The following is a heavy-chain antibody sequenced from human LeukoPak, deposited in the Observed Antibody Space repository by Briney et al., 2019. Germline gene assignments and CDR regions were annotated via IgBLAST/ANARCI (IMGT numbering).Heavy chain of an antibody. V-gene: IGHV3-53*01. CDR2: IYSGGST. J-gene: IGHJ4*02. CDR1: GFTVSSNY. Sequence: PGGSLRLSRAASGFTVSSNYMSWVRQAPGKGLEWVSVIYSGGSTYYADSVKGRFTISRDNSKNTLYLQMNSLRAEDTAVYYCAKDPIDWGTIYFDYWGQGTLVTVSS. D-gene: IGHD3-9*01. CDR3: AKDPIDWGTIYFDY.